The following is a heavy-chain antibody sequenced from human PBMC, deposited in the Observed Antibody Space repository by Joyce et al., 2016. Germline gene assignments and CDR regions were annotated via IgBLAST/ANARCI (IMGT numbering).Heavy chain of an antibody. Sequence: EVQLVESGGGLVQPGGSLRLSCAASGFTFSSYWMYWGRKAPGKGLVWVSRINRDGSSTTYAESVKGRFTISRDNAKNTLYLQMNSLRAEDTAVYYCARLRRWSGPSDCWGQGTLVTVSS. CDR2: INRDGSST. CDR1: GFTFSSYW. CDR3: ARLRRWSGPSDC. V-gene: IGHV3-74*03. J-gene: IGHJ4*02. D-gene: IGHD4-23*01.